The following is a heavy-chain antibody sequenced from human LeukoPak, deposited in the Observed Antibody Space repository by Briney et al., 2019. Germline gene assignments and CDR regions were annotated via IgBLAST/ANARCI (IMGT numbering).Heavy chain of an antibody. D-gene: IGHD6-6*01. J-gene: IGHJ6*03. CDR3: AKASRSSSSVPYYMDV. CDR1: GLTFSNCW. CDR2: ISGSGGST. V-gene: IGHV3-23*01. Sequence: GGSLRLSCAASGLTFSNCWMTWVRQAPGKGLEWVSAISGSGGSTYYADSVKGRFTISRDNSKNTLYLQMNSLRAEDTAVYYCAKASRSSSSVPYYMDVWGKGTTVTVSS.